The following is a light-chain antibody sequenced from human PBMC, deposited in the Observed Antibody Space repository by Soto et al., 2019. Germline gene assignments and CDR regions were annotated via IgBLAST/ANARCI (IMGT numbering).Light chain of an antibody. CDR2: DAY. V-gene: IGKV1-33*01. J-gene: IGKJ1*01. Sequence: DIQMTQSPSSLSASVGDRVTITCQASQDSDKYLSWYQQKPGKSPELLIYDAYNLETGVPSRFSGSGSGTESTLTISSLQPDDFATYYCQHYNSYSEAVGQGTKVEIK. CDR3: QHYNSYSEA. CDR1: QDSDKY.